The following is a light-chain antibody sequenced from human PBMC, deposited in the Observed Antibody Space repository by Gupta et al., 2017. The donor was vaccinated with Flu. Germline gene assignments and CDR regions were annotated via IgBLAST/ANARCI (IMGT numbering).Light chain of an antibody. J-gene: IGKJ2*01. CDR3: QQYKNDPYT. CDR1: QAIDYH. CDR2: AAS. V-gene: IGKV1-16*02. Sequence: DIQMPQSPSSLSASIGDRVTITCRASQAIDYHLAWFQQKPGEAPKSLIYAASSLHRGVPSKFSGSGSETDFTLTVSNLQPEDFATYYCQQYKNDPYTFGQGTKLEIK.